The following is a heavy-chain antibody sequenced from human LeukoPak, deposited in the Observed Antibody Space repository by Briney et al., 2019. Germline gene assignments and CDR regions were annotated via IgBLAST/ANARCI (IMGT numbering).Heavy chain of an antibody. Sequence: PGGSLRLSCAASGFTFSDYYMSWIRQAPGKGPEWVSYISSSGSTIYYADSVKGRFTISRDNAKNSLYLQMNSLRAEDTAVYYCARDRGSGRYKADYWGQGTLVTVSS. CDR2: ISSSGSTI. D-gene: IGHD6-19*01. CDR3: ARDRGSGRYKADY. J-gene: IGHJ4*02. CDR1: GFTFSDYY. V-gene: IGHV3-11*04.